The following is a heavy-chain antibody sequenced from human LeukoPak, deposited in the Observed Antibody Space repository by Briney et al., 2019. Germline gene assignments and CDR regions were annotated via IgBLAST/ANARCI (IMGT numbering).Heavy chain of an antibody. Sequence: GGSLRLSCAASGFTVSSNYMSWVRQAPGTGLEWVSVIYSGGSTYYADSVKGRFTISRDNSKNTLYLQMNSLRAEDTAVYYCARDAPTGGFDYWGQGTLVTVSS. J-gene: IGHJ4*02. D-gene: IGHD3-16*01. CDR1: GFTVSSNY. CDR3: ARDAPTGGFDY. V-gene: IGHV3-53*01. CDR2: IYSGGST.